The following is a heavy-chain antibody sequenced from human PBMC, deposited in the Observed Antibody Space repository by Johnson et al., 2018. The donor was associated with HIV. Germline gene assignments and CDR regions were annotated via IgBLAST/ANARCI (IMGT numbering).Heavy chain of an antibody. CDR2: ISYDGSNQ. CDR3: ARAKYGGAFDV. D-gene: IGHD3-16*01. CDR1: GFTFSSYG. J-gene: IGHJ3*01. Sequence: QVQLVESGGGVVQPGRSLRLSCAASGFTFSSYGMHWVRQAPGKGLEWVAVISYDGSNQYCADSVKGRFTISRDNSKNTLYLQMNSLRAEDTAVYYCARAKYGGAFDVWGQGTMVSVSS. V-gene: IGHV3-30*03.